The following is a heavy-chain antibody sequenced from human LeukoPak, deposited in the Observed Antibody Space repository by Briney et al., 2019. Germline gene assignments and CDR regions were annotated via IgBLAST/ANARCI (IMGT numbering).Heavy chain of an antibody. Sequence: GGSLRLSCAASGFTFSSYGILWVRQAPGKGLEWVAVIWYDGSNKYYADAVKGRFTISRDQSKNTAYFQMNSLRAADTAVYYCARLGSGWAIDYWGQGPLVTVSS. CDR1: GFTFSSYG. CDR3: ARLGSGWAIDY. V-gene: IGHV3-33*01. J-gene: IGHJ4*02. CDR2: IWYDGSNK. D-gene: IGHD6-19*01.